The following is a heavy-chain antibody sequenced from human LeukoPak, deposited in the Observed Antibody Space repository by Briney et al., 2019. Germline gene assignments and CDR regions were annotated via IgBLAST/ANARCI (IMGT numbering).Heavy chain of an antibody. CDR2: VSSDGNSI. V-gene: IGHV3-74*01. Sequence: PGGSLRLSCAASGFTFSSYWMHWVRQAPGKGLVWVSRVSSDGNSINYADSVKGRFTISRDNAKNTLYLQMNSLRAEDTAVYYCARWRANYYFDYWGRGTLVTVSS. CDR1: GFTFSSYW. CDR3: ARWRANYYFDY. J-gene: IGHJ4*02.